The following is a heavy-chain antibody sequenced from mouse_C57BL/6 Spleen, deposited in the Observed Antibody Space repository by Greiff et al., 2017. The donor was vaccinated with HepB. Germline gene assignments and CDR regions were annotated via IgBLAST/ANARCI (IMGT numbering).Heavy chain of an antibody. CDR2: ISSGSSTI. J-gene: IGHJ2*01. V-gene: IGHV5-17*01. Sequence: EVQLVESGGGLVKPGGSLKLSCAASGFTFSDYGMHWVRQAPEKGLEWVAYISSGSSTIYYADTVKGRFTISRDNAKNTLFLQMTSLRSEDTAMYYCARHYDYDGGYFDYWGQGTTLTASS. D-gene: IGHD2-4*01. CDR1: GFTFSDYG. CDR3: ARHYDYDGGYFDY.